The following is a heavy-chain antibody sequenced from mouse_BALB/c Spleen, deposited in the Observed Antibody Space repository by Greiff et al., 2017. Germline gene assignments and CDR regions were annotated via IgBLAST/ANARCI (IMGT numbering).Heavy chain of an antibody. CDR3: TRRVIYYGNYDY. CDR1: GYTFTSYW. D-gene: IGHD2-1*01. Sequence: QVQLQQPGAELVKPGASVKLSCKASGYTFTSYWMHWVKQRPGQGLEWIGNIYPSDSYTNYNQKFKDKATLTVDKSSSTAYMQLSSPTSEDSAVYYCTRRVIYYGNYDYWGQGTTLTVSS. J-gene: IGHJ2*01. CDR2: IYPSDSYT. V-gene: IGHV1-69*02.